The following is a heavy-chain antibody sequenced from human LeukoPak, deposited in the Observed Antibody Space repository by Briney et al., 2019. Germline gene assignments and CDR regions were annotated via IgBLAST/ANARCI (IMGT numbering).Heavy chain of an antibody. J-gene: IGHJ4*02. CDR2: IISSGSTI. CDR1: GFAFSDYY. D-gene: IGHD1-26*01. V-gene: IGHV3-11*01. CDR3: ARDSGSSLPILPAPREYYFDY. Sequence: GGSLRLSCAASGFAFSDYYMSWIRQAPGKGLEWVSYIISSGSTIYYADSVKGRFTISRDNAKNSLYLQMNSLRAEDTAVYYCARDSGSSLPILPAPREYYFDYWGQGTLVTVSS.